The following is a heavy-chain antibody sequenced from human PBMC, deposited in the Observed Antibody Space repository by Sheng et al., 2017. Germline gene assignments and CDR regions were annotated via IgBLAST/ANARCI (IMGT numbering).Heavy chain of an antibody. J-gene: IGHJ3*02. CDR1: GFTFSSYG. CDR3: ARDLRQQLAGDAFDI. D-gene: IGHD6-13*01. Sequence: QVQLVESGGGVVQPGRSLRLSCAASGFTFSSYGMHWVRQAPGKGLEWVAVIWYDGSNKYYADSVKGRFTISRDNSKNTLYLQMNSLRAEDTAVYYCARDLRQQLAGDAFDIWGQGTMVTVSS. V-gene: IGHV3-33*01. CDR2: IWYDGSNK.